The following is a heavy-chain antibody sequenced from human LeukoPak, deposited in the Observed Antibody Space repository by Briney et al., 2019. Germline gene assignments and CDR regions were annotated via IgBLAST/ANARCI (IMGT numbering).Heavy chain of an antibody. D-gene: IGHD3-3*01. CDR3: ARSIGAKRPDPTLVYYYGMDV. CDR2: IKQDGSEK. J-gene: IGHJ6*02. V-gene: IGHV3-7*01. Sequence: GGSLRLSCAASGFTFSSYCMSWVRQAPGKGLEWVANIKQDGSEKYYVDSVKGRFTISRDNAKNSLYLQMNSLRAEDTGGYYCARSIGAKRPDPTLVYYYGMDVWGQGTTVTVSS. CDR1: GFTFSSYC.